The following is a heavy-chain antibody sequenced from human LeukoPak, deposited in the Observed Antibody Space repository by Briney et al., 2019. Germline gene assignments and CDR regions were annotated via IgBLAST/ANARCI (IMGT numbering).Heavy chain of an antibody. CDR2: ISGSGGST. CDR1: GFTFSSYA. Sequence: GGSLRLSCAASGFTFSSYAMSWVRQAPGKGLEWVSGISGSGGSTYYADSVKGRFTISRDNSKDTLYLQMNSLRAEDTAVYYCAKGPDFWSGYVDYWGQGTLVTVSS. D-gene: IGHD3-3*01. J-gene: IGHJ4*02. CDR3: AKGPDFWSGYVDY. V-gene: IGHV3-23*01.